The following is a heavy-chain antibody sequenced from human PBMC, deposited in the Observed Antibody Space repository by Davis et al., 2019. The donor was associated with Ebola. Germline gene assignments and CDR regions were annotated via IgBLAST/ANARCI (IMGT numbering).Heavy chain of an antibody. Sequence: ASVKVSCKVSGYTLTELSMHWVRQAPGKGLEWMGWINADNGDRFYSQRFRDRLTISRDTSASTVYMELTGLRSEDTAVYYCARDQLRGLVLFYYFDYWGQGTLVTVSS. CDR2: INADNGDR. CDR3: ARDQLRGLVLFYYFDY. J-gene: IGHJ4*02. D-gene: IGHD3-10*01. V-gene: IGHV1-24*01. CDR1: GYTLTELS.